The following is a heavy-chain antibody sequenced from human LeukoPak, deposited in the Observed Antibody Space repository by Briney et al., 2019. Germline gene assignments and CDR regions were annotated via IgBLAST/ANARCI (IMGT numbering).Heavy chain of an antibody. CDR1: GFTFSSYD. Sequence: GGSLRLSCAASGFTFSSYDMHWVRQAPGKGLEYVTFIRYDGTNKYYADSVKGRFTVSRDNSKKILYLQMDSLRPDDTAVYYCAGGDTWSDYWGQGTLVTVSS. D-gene: IGHD2-8*02. CDR2: IRYDGTNK. V-gene: IGHV3-30*02. CDR3: AGGDTWSDY. J-gene: IGHJ4*01.